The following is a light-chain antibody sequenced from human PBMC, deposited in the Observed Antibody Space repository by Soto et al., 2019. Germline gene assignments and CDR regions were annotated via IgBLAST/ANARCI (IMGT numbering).Light chain of an antibody. CDR3: QQYHTSPRT. CDR2: AAS. CDR1: QTVSSSY. Sequence: EIVLTQSPGTLSLSPGERATLSCRTSQTVSSSYLAWYQQKPGQAPRLLIYAASYRATGIPDRFSGSGSETDFTLTISRLEPEDFAVYYCQQYHTSPRTFGQGTKVEIK. V-gene: IGKV3-20*01. J-gene: IGKJ2*01.